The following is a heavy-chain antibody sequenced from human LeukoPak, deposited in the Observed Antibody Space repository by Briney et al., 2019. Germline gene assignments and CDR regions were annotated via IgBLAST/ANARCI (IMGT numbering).Heavy chain of an antibody. CDR1: GFTFSSYE. CDR3: ARDRVNSGYDYDY. D-gene: IGHD5-12*01. Sequence: PGGSLRLSCAASGFTFSSYEMNWVRQAPGKGLEWVSYISSSGSNIYYADSVKGRFTISRDNAKNSLYLQMNSLRAEDTAVYYCARDRVNSGYDYDYWGQGTLVTVSS. CDR2: ISSSGSNI. V-gene: IGHV3-48*03. J-gene: IGHJ4*02.